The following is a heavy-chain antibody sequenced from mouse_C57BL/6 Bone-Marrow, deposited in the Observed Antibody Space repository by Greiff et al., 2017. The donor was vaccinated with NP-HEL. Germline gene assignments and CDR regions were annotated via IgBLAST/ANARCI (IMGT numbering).Heavy chain of an antibody. D-gene: IGHD2-3*01. CDR2: IDPEDGET. Sequence: VQLQQSGAELVKPGASVKLSCTASGFNIKDYYMHWVKQRTEQGLEWIGRIDPEDGETKYDPKFQGKATITADTSSNTAYLQLSSLTSEDTAVYYCARHGYYGDYWGQGTTLTVSS. CDR3: ARHGYYGDY. V-gene: IGHV14-2*01. J-gene: IGHJ2*01. CDR1: GFNIKDYY.